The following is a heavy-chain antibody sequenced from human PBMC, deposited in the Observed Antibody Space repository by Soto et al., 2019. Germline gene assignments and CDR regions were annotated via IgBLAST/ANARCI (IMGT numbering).Heavy chain of an antibody. CDR2: IYYSGTT. J-gene: IGHJ4*02. Sequence: PSETLSLTCIVSGGSISTYYWSWIRQPPGKGLEWIGYIYYSGTTNYNPSLKSRVTISVDTSKNQFALKLSSVTAADTAVYYCARGYSTSWYYFDYWGQGTLVTVSS. V-gene: IGHV4-59*01. CDR1: GGSISTYY. D-gene: IGHD6-13*01. CDR3: ARGYSTSWYYFDY.